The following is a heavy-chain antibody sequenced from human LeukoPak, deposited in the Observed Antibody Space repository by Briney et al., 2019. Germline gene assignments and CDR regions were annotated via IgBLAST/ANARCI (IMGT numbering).Heavy chain of an antibody. V-gene: IGHV4-59*08. D-gene: IGHD6-13*01. J-gene: IGHJ4*02. CDR3: ARAGIAVAGTPFDY. Sequence: SETLSLTCTVSGGSISSYYCSWIRQPPGKGLEWIGYIYYSGSTNYNPSLKSRVTISVDTSKNQFSLKLSSVAAADTAVYYCARAGIAVAGTPFDYWGQGTLVTVSS. CDR1: GGSISSYY. CDR2: IYYSGST.